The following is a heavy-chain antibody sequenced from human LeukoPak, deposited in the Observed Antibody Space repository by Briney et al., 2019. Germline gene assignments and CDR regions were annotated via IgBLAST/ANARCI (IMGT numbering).Heavy chain of an antibody. CDR1: GGSISSYY. D-gene: IGHD2/OR15-2a*01. J-gene: IGHJ6*03. CDR2: IYYSGST. Sequence: PSETLSLTCTVSGGSISSYYWSWIRQPPGKGLEWIGYIYYSGSTNYNPSLKSRVTISEDTSKNQFSLKLSSVTAADTAVYYCGRVAEYYYHHMDVWGKGTTVTVSS. V-gene: IGHV4-59*12. CDR3: GRVAEYYYHHMDV.